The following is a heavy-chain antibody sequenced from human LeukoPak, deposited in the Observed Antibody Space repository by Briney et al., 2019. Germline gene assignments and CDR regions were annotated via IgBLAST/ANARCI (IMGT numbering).Heavy chain of an antibody. CDR3: ARGAWGEQQLPSDY. CDR1: GFTFSSYS. J-gene: IGHJ4*02. Sequence: PGGSLRLSCAASGFTFSSYSMNWVRQAPGKGLEWVSSISSSSSCIYYADSVKGRFTISRDNAKNSLYLQMNSLRAEDTAVYYCARGAWGEQQLPSDYWGQGTLVTVSS. D-gene: IGHD6-13*01. CDR2: ISSSSSCI. V-gene: IGHV3-21*01.